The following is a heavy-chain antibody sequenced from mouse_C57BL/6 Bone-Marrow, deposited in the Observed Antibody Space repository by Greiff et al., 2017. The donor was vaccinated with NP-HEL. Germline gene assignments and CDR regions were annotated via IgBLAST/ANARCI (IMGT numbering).Heavy chain of an antibody. CDR1: GYTFTTYP. Sequence: QVQLQQSGAELVKPGASVKMSCKASGYTFTTYPIEWMKQNHGKSLEWIGNFHPYNDDTKYNEKFKGKATLTVEKSSSTVYLELSRLTSDDSAVYYCARGPLIARVVDTKDWYFDVWGTGTTVTVSS. CDR3: ARGPLIARVVDTKDWYFDV. CDR2: FHPYNDDT. J-gene: IGHJ1*03. D-gene: IGHD1-1*01. V-gene: IGHV1-47*01.